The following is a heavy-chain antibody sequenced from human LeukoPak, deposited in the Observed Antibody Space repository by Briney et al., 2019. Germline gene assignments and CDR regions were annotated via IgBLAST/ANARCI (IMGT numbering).Heavy chain of an antibody. V-gene: IGHV4-31*03. CDR1: GGSISSGGYY. CDR2: IYYSGST. Sequence: SETPSLTCTVSGGSISSGGYYWSWIRQHPGKGLEWIGYIYYSGSTYYNPSLKSRVTISVDTSKNQFSLKLSSVTAADTAVYYCARGIIPPFDIWGQGTMVTVSS. CDR3: ARGIIPPFDI. J-gene: IGHJ3*02.